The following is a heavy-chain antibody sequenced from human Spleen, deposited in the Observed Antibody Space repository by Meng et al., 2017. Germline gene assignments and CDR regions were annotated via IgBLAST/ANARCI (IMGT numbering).Heavy chain of an antibody. V-gene: IGHV5-51*01. CDR1: GYRFSTYW. CDR2: IYPNDSDS. Sequence: GESLKISCKNSGYRFSTYWIGWVRQMPGKGLEWMGIIYPNDSDSRYSPSFQGQVTISADKSISTVYLQWSSLKASDTAMYYCARGGYDVLTASYSRPYDYWGQGTLVTVSS. J-gene: IGHJ4*02. D-gene: IGHD3-9*01. CDR3: ARGGYDVLTASYSRPYDY.